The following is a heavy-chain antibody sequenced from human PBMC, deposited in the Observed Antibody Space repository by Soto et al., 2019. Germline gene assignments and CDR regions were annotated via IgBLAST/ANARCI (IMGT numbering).Heavy chain of an antibody. J-gene: IGHJ6*02. V-gene: IGHV3-30-3*01. CDR3: ARDSGSYYYYGMDV. CDR2: ISYDGSNK. D-gene: IGHD1-26*01. CDR1: GFTFSSYA. Sequence: GGSLRLSCAASGFTFSSYAMHWVRQAPGKGLEWVAVISYDGSNKYYADSGKGRFTISRDNSKNTLYLQMNSLRAEDTAVYYCARDSGSYYYYGMDVWGQGTAVTVSS.